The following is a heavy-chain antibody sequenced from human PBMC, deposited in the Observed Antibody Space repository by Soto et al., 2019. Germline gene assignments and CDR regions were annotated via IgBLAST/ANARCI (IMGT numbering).Heavy chain of an antibody. V-gene: IGHV6-1*01. Sequence: SQTLSLTCAISGDSVSSNSAAWNWIRQSPSRGLEWLGRTYYRSKWYNDYAVSVKSRITINPDTSKNQFSLQLNSVTPEDTAVHYCSRDWIPARPIWFDPWGQGTLVTLSS. D-gene: IGHD6-6*01. CDR2: TYYRSKWYN. CDR3: SRDWIPARPIWFDP. CDR1: GDSVSSNSAA. J-gene: IGHJ5*02.